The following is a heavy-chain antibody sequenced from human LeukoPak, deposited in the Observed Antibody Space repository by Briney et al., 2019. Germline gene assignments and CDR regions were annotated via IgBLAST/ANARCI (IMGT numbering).Heavy chain of an antibody. V-gene: IGHV1-3*01. CDR1: GYTFTSYA. D-gene: IGHD6-19*01. J-gene: IGHJ4*02. CDR3: ARDRYSSGRGPFDY. CDR2: INAGNGNT. Sequence: GASVKASCKASGYTFTSYAMHWVRQAPGQRLEWMGWINAGNGNTKYSQKFQGRVTITRDTSASTAYMELSSLRSEDTAVYYCARDRYSSGRGPFDYWGQGTLVTVSS.